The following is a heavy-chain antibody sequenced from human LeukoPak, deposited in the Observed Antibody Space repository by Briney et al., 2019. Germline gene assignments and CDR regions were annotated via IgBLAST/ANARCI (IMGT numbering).Heavy chain of an antibody. CDR2: IYTSGST. CDR3: AREAGPPRDWFDP. Sequence: SQTLSLTRTVSGGSISSGSCYWSWIRQPAGKGLEWIGRIYTSGSTNYNPSLKSRVTISVDTSKNQFSLKLSSVTAADTAVYYCAREAGPPRDWFDPWGQGTLVTVSS. CDR1: GGSISSGSCY. D-gene: IGHD6-19*01. J-gene: IGHJ5*02. V-gene: IGHV4-61*02.